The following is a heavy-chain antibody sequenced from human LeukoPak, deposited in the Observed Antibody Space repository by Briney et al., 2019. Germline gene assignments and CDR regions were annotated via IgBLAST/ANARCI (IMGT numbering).Heavy chain of an antibody. Sequence: PSETLTLTCTVSGSSISTYYWSWIRQPPGKGLEWIGYMFYSGSYNYNPSLQSRVTISVDMSKNQFSLELTSVTAADTAVYYCARGFGIQHSYYYGMDVWGQGTTVTVSS. D-gene: IGHD3-10*01. V-gene: IGHV4-59*08. CDR2: MFYSGSY. CDR3: ARGFGIQHSYYYGMDV. J-gene: IGHJ6*02. CDR1: GSSISTYY.